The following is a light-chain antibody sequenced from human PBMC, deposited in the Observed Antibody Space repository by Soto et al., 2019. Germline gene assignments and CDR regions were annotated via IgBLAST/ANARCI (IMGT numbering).Light chain of an antibody. Sequence: EIVLTQSPATLSLSPGERATLSCRASQSVSSYLAWYQQKPGQAPRLLIYDASNRATGIPARFSGSGSGTDFALTISSLEPEDVAVYYCQQRSNWPRTFGQGNNVEIK. CDR3: QQRSNWPRT. CDR2: DAS. CDR1: QSVSSY. V-gene: IGKV3-11*01. J-gene: IGKJ1*01.